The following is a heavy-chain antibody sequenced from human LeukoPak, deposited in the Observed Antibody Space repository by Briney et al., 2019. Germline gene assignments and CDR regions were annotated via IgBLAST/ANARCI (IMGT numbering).Heavy chain of an antibody. CDR3: ARDPQANCDTYMDV. CDR2: ISSSGNTI. CDR1: GFTFSSHE. J-gene: IGHJ6*03. V-gene: IGHV3-48*03. D-gene: IGHD3-22*01. Sequence: GGSLRLSCAASGFTFSSHEMNWVRQAPGKGLEWVSYISSSGNTIHYADSVKGRFMISRDNAKNSLYLQMNSLRADDTAVYYCARDPQANCDTYMDVWGKGTTVTISS.